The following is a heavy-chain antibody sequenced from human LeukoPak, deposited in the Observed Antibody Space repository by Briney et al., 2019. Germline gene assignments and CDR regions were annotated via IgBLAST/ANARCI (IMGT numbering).Heavy chain of an antibody. J-gene: IGHJ4*02. V-gene: IGHV7-4-1*02. CDR2: INTNTGNP. CDR3: ARDLKPWGSGSSGY. Sequence: ASVKVSCKASGYTFTSYAMNWLRQAPGQGLEWMGWINTNTGNPTYAQGFTGRFVFSLDTSVSTAYLQISGLKAEDSAVYYCARDLKPWGSGSSGYWGQGTLVTVSS. CDR1: GYTFTSYA. D-gene: IGHD3-10*01.